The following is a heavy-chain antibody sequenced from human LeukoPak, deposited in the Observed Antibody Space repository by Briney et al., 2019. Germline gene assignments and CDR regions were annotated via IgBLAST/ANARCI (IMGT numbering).Heavy chain of an antibody. CDR1: GFTFSSYA. CDR3: AKGSSSNIAAHLNY. J-gene: IGHJ4*02. CDR2: ISGSDGST. V-gene: IGHV3-23*01. Sequence: PGGSLRLSCAASGFTFSSYAMSWVRQAPGKGLEWVSGISGSDGSTYYADSVKGRFAISRDNSKNTLFLQMNSLRAEDTAVYYCAKGSSSNIAAHLNYWGQGTLVTVSS. D-gene: IGHD6-6*01.